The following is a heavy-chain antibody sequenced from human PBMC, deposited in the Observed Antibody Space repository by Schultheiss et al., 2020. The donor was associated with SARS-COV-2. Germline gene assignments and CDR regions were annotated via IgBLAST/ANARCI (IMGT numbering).Heavy chain of an antibody. CDR3: AREAYYYDSSGYYYKIFDY. J-gene: IGHJ4*02. CDR1: GGSFSGYY. Sequence: SETLSLTCAVYGGSFSGYYWSWIRQPPGKGLEWIGEINHSGSTNYNPSLKIRVTISVDTSKNQFSLKLSSVTAADTAVYYCAREAYYYDSSGYYYKIFDYWGQGTLVTVSS. CDR2: INHSGST. D-gene: IGHD3-22*01. V-gene: IGHV4-34*01.